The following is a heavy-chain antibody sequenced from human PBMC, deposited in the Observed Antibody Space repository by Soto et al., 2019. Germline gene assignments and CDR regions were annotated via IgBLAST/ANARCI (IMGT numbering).Heavy chain of an antibody. Sequence: QVQLQESGPGLVKPSQTLSLTCTVSGGSITSGGYCWTWIRQHPVKGLEWMGHIYYSGSTSYNPSLKSRVTISIATSNNQFSLKLTCVTAADTAVYYCARDGDYFGSGSPPLLSRWGQGTLVTVSS. J-gene: IGHJ4*02. V-gene: IGHV4-31*03. CDR1: GGSITSGGYC. D-gene: IGHD3-10*01. CDR3: ARDGDYFGSGSPPLLSR. CDR2: IYYSGST.